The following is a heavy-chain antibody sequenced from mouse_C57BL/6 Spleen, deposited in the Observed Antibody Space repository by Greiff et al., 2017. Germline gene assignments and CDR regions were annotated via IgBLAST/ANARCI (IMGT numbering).Heavy chain of an antibody. CDR2: IWSGGST. CDR3: ARWDDYDGVDY. D-gene: IGHD2-4*01. Sequence: VKLMESGPGLVQPSQSLSITCTVSGFSLTSYGVHWVRQSPGKGLEWLGVIWSGGSTDYNAAFISRLSISKDNSKSQVFFKMNSLQADDTAIYYCARWDDYDGVDYWGQGTTLTVSS. CDR1: GFSLTSYG. V-gene: IGHV2-2*01. J-gene: IGHJ2*01.